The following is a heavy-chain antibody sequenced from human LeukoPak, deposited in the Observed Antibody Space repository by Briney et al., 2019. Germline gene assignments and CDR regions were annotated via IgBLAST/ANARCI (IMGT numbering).Heavy chain of an antibody. J-gene: IGHJ4*02. Sequence: GGSLRLSCVTSGFTFSDYAMNWVRQAPGKGLEWVSTFKTKFSQVYYAESVRGRFTISTDNSKKTVYLQMNSLRVEDTALYYCARSVPDYTRFDYWGQGALVTVSS. CDR2: FKTKFSQV. CDR3: ARSVPDYTRFDY. D-gene: IGHD4-11*01. V-gene: IGHV3-23*05. CDR1: GFTFSDYA.